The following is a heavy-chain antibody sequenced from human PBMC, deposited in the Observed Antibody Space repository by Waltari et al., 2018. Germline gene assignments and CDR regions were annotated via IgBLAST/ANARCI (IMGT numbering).Heavy chain of an antibody. V-gene: IGHV3-74*01. CDR2: IQKDGSSR. CDR3: AREGPQLSDYMDV. CDR1: GFTFSNSW. J-gene: IGHJ6*03. D-gene: IGHD2-15*01. Sequence: EVQLVESGGRLVPPGGSLRISCAVSGFTFSNSWMHWVRQAPGKGLVGVSGIQKDGSSRSYADAVEGRFTISRDNAKKTLDLQMNSLRAEETGVYYCAREGPQLSDYMDVWGKGTTVNVSS.